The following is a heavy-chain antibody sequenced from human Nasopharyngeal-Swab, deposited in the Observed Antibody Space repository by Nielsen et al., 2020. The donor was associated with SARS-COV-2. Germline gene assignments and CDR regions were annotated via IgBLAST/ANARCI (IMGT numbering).Heavy chain of an antibody. J-gene: IGHJ4*02. CDR3: AKQRGDTAMVFDF. V-gene: IGHV4-39*01. CDR2: IHYSGNR. Sequence: WIRQPPGKGLEWIGTIHYSGNRFYNPSLRSRLSISVDTSKNQFSLQPSSVTAADTAVYYCAKQRGDTAMVFDFWGQGTLVTVSS. D-gene: IGHD5-18*01.